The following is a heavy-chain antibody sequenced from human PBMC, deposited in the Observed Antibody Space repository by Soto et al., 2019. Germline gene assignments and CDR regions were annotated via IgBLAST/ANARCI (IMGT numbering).Heavy chain of an antibody. CDR3: TSLYVDTSPNDF. J-gene: IGHJ4*02. V-gene: IGHV3-73*01. D-gene: IGHD5-18*01. Sequence: EVQLVESGGGLVQPGGSLILSCAASGFTFSGSALHWVRQASGKGLEWVGRIRTKANNYATAFAASVKGRFTISRDDSKNTAYLRMNSLKTEDTAVYYCTSLYVDTSPNDFWGQGTLVTVSS. CDR2: IRTKANNYAT. CDR1: GFTFSGSA.